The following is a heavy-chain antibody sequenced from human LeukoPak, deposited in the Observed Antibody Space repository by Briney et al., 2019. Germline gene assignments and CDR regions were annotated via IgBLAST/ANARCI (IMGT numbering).Heavy chain of an antibody. J-gene: IGHJ4*02. D-gene: IGHD2-2*01. V-gene: IGHV4-61*02. Sequence: SETLSLTCTVSGGSISSGSYYWSWIRQPAGKGLEWIGRIYTSGSTNYNPSLKSRVTISVDTSKNQFSLKLSSVTAADTAVYYCARAGYCSSTSCPPGFDYWGQGTLVTVSS. CDR3: ARAGYCSSTSCPPGFDY. CDR1: GGSISSGSYY. CDR2: IYTSGST.